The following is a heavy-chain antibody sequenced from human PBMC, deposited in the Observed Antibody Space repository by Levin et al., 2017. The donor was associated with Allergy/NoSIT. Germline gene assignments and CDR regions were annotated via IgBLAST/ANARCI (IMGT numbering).Heavy chain of an antibody. V-gene: IGHV3-7*01. J-gene: IGHJ3*02. CDR1: GFTFSSHW. CDR3: ARHKTISGVVIMGAFDI. CDR2: INPDGSVR. Sequence: GGSLRLSCEASGFTFSSHWMSWVRQAPGKGLEWVANINPDGSVRNYVDSVTGRFTISRDNAKNSLSLQMHSLRAEDAAAYYCARHKTISGVVIMGAFDIWGQGTTV. D-gene: IGHD3-3*01.